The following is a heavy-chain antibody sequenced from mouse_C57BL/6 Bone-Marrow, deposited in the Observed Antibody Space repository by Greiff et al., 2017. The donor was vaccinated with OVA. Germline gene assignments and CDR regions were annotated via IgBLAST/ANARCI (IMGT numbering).Heavy chain of an antibody. CDR1: GYTFTDYE. Sequence: VQLQESGAELVRPGASVTLSCKASGYTFTDYEMHWVKQTPVHGLEWIGAIDPETGGTAYNQKFKGKAILTADKSSSTAYMELRSLTSEDSAVYYCTRWGDSSGGNFDYWGQGTTLTVSS. D-gene: IGHD3-2*02. J-gene: IGHJ2*01. V-gene: IGHV1-15*01. CDR3: TRWGDSSGGNFDY. CDR2: IDPETGGT.